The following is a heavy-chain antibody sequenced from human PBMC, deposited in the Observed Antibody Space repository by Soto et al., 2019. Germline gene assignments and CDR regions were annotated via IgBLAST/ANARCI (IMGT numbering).Heavy chain of an antibody. D-gene: IGHD2-15*01. V-gene: IGHV4-39*01. J-gene: IGHJ4*02. CDR2: SYYNGNT. CDR1: GGSISSSSCY. Sequence: QLQLQESGPGLVKSSETLSLTCTVSGGSISSSSCYWGWIRQPPGKGLEWIGNSYYNGNTYYNPSLKGGVTISGDTSMNQFSLKLSSVTAADTAVYYCARLRIYCSGGTCYYYFDYWGQGTLVTVSS. CDR3: ARLRIYCSGGTCYYYFDY.